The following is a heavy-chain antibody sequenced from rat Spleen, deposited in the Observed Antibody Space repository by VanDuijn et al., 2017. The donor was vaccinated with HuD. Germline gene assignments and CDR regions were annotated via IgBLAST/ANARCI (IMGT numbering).Heavy chain of an antibody. Sequence: EVQVVAAGGGFVQPGRSLKLSCAASGFTFSNYDMTWVRQAPTKGLEWVATISSGGGNTYYRDSVKGRFTISRDNAKSTLYLQMDSLRSEDTATYYCAKGGYNYGWFAYWGQGTLVTVSS. CDR2: ISSGGGNT. D-gene: IGHD1-4*01. J-gene: IGHJ3*01. CDR1: GFTFSNYD. V-gene: IGHV5-25*01. CDR3: AKGGYNYGWFAY.